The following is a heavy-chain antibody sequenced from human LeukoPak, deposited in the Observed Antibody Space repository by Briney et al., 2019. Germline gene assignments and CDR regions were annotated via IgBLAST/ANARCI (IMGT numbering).Heavy chain of an antibody. J-gene: IGHJ4*02. CDR1: GYTFTSYY. V-gene: IGHV1-46*01. CDR2: INPSGGST. Sequence: GASVSVSCKASGYTFTSYYMQWVRQAPGQGGEWMGLINPSGGSTSYAQKFQGRVTMTRDMSTSTVYMELSSLRSEDTAVYYCARFHDSSGYYYGGSYFDYWGQGTLVTVSS. CDR3: ARFHDSSGYYYGGSYFDY. D-gene: IGHD3-22*01.